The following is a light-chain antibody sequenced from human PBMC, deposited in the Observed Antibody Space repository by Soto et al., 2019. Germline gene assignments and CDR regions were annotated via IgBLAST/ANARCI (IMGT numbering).Light chain of an antibody. J-gene: IGLJ1*01. V-gene: IGLV2-14*01. CDR1: SSDVGGYNY. Sequence: QSALTQPASVSGSPGQSITISCTGTSSDVGGYNYVSWYQQPPGKAPKLMIYEVSNRPSGVYNRFSGSKSGNTASLTISGLQAEDEADYYCSSYTSSSIDYVFGTGTKLTVL. CDR2: EVS. CDR3: SSYTSSSIDYV.